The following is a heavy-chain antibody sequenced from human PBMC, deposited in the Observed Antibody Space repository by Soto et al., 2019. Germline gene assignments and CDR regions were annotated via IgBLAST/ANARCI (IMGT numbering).Heavy chain of an antibody. CDR2: VSHSGNT. D-gene: IGHD7-27*01. J-gene: IGHJ4*02. CDR1: GGSVTGHL. V-gene: IGHV4-34*01. CDR3: ARAKFESTGWHQFDI. Sequence: SGTLSRACTVSGGSVTGHLWSWVRQPPGKGLEWIGEVSHSGNTKYYPSLRSRVTLSVDSSKNQISLALTSVTAADTAVYYCARAKFESTGWHQFDIWGQGTLVTVSS.